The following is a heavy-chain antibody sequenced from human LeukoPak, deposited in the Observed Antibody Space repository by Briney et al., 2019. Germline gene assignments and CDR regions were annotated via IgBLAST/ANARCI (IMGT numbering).Heavy chain of an antibody. D-gene: IGHD2-15*01. CDR2: ISSTGGTT. V-gene: IGHV3-23*01. Sequence: GRSLRLSCTASGFTFSSYAMSWVRQAPGKGLDWVSAISSTGGTTYYADSVKGRFTISRDNSKNTLYLQMNSLRAEDTAIYYCAKNGDRGAYCSGGSCYPYYYYYMDVWGKGTTVTISS. J-gene: IGHJ6*03. CDR1: GFTFSSYA. CDR3: AKNGDRGAYCSGGSCYPYYYYYMDV.